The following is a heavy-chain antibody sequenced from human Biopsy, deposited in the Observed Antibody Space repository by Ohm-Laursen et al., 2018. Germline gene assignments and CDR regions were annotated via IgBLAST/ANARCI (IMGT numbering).Heavy chain of an antibody. J-gene: IGHJ4*02. Sequence: GSLRLSCSASVFIFSDYYMSWIRQAPGKGLEWVSKINSVGTIYYADSVRGRFTISRDNAKNSLYLQMNSLRVEDTAVYYCARSVGIMAAPIDYWGQGTLVTVSS. CDR3: ARSVGIMAAPIDY. CDR1: VFIFSDYY. CDR2: INSVGTI. V-gene: IGHV3-11*01. D-gene: IGHD3-16*01.